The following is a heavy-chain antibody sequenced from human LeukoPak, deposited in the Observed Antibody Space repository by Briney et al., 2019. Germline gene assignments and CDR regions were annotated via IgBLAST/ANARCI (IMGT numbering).Heavy chain of an antibody. D-gene: IGHD4/OR15-4a*01. Sequence: GGSLRLSCAASGFLFSSLAMTWVRQAPGKGLEWVSTINAVDANTYYAHSVKGRFTVSRDNSMNTLYLQMNSLRAEDTAVYYCAKQFLGANWGQGTLVIVSS. CDR3: AKQFLGAN. CDR1: GFLFSSLA. J-gene: IGHJ4*02. V-gene: IGHV3-23*01. CDR2: INAVDANT.